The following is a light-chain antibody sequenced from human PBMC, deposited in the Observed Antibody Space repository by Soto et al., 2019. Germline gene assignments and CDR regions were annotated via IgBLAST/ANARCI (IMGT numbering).Light chain of an antibody. CDR3: QQYDTYPLT. J-gene: IGKJ4*01. CDR2: KAS. CDR1: QSISSW. Sequence: DIQMTQSPSTLSVSVGDRVTITCRASQSISSWLAWYQQKPGKAPKLLISKASSLESGVPSRFSGSGSGTEFTLTISSLQPDDFATYYCQQYDTYPLTFGGGTKVEIK. V-gene: IGKV1-5*03.